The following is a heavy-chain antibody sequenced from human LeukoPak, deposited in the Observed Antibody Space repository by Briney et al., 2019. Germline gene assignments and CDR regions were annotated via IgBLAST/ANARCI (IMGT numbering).Heavy chain of an antibody. Sequence: GESLKISCKGSGYSFSNYWIVWVRQMPGKGLEWMGSIYPGDPDTRYSPSFQGQVTISADKSTSTAYLQWSSLKASDTAMHYCAREGRDGYNVDYWGQGTLVTVSS. CDR3: AREGRDGYNVDY. D-gene: IGHD5-24*01. CDR2: IYPGDPDT. J-gene: IGHJ4*02. CDR1: GYSFSNYW. V-gene: IGHV5-51*01.